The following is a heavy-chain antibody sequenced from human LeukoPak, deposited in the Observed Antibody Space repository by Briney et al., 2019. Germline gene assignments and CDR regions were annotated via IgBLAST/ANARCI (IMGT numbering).Heavy chain of an antibody. CDR2: IYYSGST. V-gene: IGHV4-39*01. CDR1: GGSISSSGYY. Sequence: SGTLSLTCTVSGGSISSSGYYWGWIRQPPGRGLEWIGSIYYSGSTYYNPPLKSRVTISVDTSKNQFSLKLSSVTAADTAVYYCARHKWSEGLDPWGQGTLVTVSS. J-gene: IGHJ5*02. CDR3: ARHKWSEGLDP. D-gene: IGHD1-26*01.